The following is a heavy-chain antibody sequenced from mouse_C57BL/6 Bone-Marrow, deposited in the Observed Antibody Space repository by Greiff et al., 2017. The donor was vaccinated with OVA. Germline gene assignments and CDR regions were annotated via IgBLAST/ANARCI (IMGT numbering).Heavy chain of an antibody. J-gene: IGHJ3*01. CDR2: IGPGSGST. CDR1: GYTFTNYY. Sequence: QVQLQQSGAELVKPGASVKISCKASGYTFTNYYINWVKQRPGQGLEWIGKIGPGSGSTYYTEKFKGKATLTADKSTRTAYMQLNSLTSEDSAVXVCASNWSWFAYWCRGTGATVTA. CDR3: ASNWSWFAY. D-gene: IGHD4-1*01. V-gene: IGHV1-77*01.